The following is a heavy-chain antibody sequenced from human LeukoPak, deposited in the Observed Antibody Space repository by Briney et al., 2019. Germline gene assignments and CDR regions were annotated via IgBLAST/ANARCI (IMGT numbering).Heavy chain of an antibody. CDR2: IYYSGST. V-gene: IGHV4-39*07. J-gene: IGHJ4*02. Sequence: SETLSLTCTVSGGSISSSTDYWGWIRQPPGKGLEWIGSIYYSGSTYYNPSLKSRVTISVDTSKNQFSLKLSSVTAADTAVYYCAREYYDILTGYYSALDYWGQGTLVTVSS. CDR3: AREYYDILTGYYSALDY. D-gene: IGHD3-9*01. CDR1: GGSISSSTDY.